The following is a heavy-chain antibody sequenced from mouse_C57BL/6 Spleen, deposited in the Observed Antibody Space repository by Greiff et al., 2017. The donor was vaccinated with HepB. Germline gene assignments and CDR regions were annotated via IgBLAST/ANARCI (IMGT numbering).Heavy chain of an antibody. CDR1: GYTFTSYW. CDR3: TSEAYYSNYDAY. V-gene: IGHV1-5*01. Sequence: VQLQQSGTVLARPGASVKMSCKTSGYTFTSYWMHWVKQRPGQGLEWIGAIYPGNSDTSYNQKFKGKAKLTAVTSASTAYMELSSLTNEDSAVYYCTSEAYYSNYDAYWGQGTLVTVSA. CDR2: IYPGNSDT. J-gene: IGHJ3*01. D-gene: IGHD2-5*01.